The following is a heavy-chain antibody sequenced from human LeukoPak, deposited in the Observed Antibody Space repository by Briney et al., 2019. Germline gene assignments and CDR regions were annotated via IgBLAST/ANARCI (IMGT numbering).Heavy chain of an antibody. CDR1: GFTFSSYW. D-gene: IGHD6-13*01. V-gene: IGHV3-74*01. Sequence: GGSLRLSCAASGFTFSSYWMHWVRQAPGKGLVWVSRINSDGSSTSYADSVKGRFTISRDNSKNTLYLQMDSLRPEDMAVYYCARRSSSWYAFDYWGQGTLVTVSS. J-gene: IGHJ4*02. CDR3: ARRSSSWYAFDY. CDR2: INSDGSST.